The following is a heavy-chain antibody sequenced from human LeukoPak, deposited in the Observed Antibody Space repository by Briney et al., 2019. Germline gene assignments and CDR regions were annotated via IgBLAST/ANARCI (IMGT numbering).Heavy chain of an antibody. CDR3: ARIRFDTIFGVVIAQPYFDY. D-gene: IGHD3-3*01. V-gene: IGHV1-18*01. Sequence: ASVKVSCKASGYTFTSYGISWVRQAPGQGLEWMGWISAYNGNTNYAQKLQGRVTMTTDTSTSTAYMELRSLRSDDTAVYYCARIRFDTIFGVVIAQPYFDYWGQGTLVTVSS. J-gene: IGHJ4*02. CDR2: ISAYNGNT. CDR1: GYTFTSYG.